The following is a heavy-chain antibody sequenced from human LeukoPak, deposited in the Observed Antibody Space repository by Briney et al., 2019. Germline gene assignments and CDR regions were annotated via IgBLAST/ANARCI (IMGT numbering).Heavy chain of an antibody. CDR2: IDNSGST. D-gene: IGHD5-12*01. Sequence: PSETLSLTCTVSGASVSSYYWSWFRQPPGKGLEWIGCIDNSGSTNYNPSLRSRVTISVDKSKNQFSLKLSSVTAADTAVYYCARMTYDPHGVDVWGKGTTVTVSS. V-gene: IGHV4-59*02. CDR1: GASVSSYY. CDR3: ARMTYDPHGVDV. J-gene: IGHJ6*04.